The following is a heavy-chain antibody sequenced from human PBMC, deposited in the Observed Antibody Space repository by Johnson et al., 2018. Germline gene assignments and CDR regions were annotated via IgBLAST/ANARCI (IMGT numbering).Heavy chain of an antibody. J-gene: IGHJ5*02. D-gene: IGHD2-21*02. V-gene: IGHV3-74*02. Sequence: VQLVQSGGGLVQPGGSLRLSCTASGFTFSYYWMHWVRQAPGKGLVWVSRIINDGSGANYADSVRGRFVISRDNAKNTVHLQMTSLRVEDTALYHCVRSRPEGDGGDFLYSWCDPWGQGTLVTVSS. CDR2: IINDGSGA. CDR3: VRSRPEGDGGDFLYSWCDP. CDR1: GFTFSYYW.